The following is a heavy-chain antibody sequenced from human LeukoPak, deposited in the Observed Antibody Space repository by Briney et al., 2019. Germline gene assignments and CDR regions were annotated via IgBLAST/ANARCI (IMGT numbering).Heavy chain of an antibody. J-gene: IGHJ6*02. D-gene: IGHD3-10*01. CDR3: ARDAAYYYGSGRDYYGMDV. CDR1: GFTFSSYW. Sequence: PGESLRLSCAASGFTFSSYWMSWVRQAPGKGLEWVANIKQDGSEKYYVDSVKGRFTISRDNAKNSLYLQMNSLRAEDTAVYYCARDAAYYYGSGRDYYGMDVWGQGTTVTVSS. CDR2: IKQDGSEK. V-gene: IGHV3-7*01.